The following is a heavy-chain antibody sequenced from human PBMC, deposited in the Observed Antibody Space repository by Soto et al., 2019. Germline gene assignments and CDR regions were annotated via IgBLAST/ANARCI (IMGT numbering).Heavy chain of an antibody. J-gene: IGHJ4*02. CDR1: GGSISSGGYS. D-gene: IGHD5-12*01. V-gene: IGHV4-30-2*01. CDR2: IYHSGST. Sequence: QLQLQESGSGRVKPSQTLSLTCAVSGGSISSGGYSWSWIRQPPGKGLEWIGYIYHSGSTYYNPSLKSRVTISVDRSKNQSSLKLSSVTAADTAVYYCAAGGGLPRYYWGQGTLVTVSS. CDR3: AAGGGLPRYY.